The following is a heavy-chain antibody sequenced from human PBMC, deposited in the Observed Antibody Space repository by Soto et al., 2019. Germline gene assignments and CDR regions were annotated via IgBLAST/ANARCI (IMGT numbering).Heavy chain of an antibody. CDR1: GASISGGDYH. V-gene: IGHV4-30-4*01. Sequence: LSLTCTVSGASISGGDYHWSWIRQSPAKGLEWIGFIDYTGSTSYNPSLMSRVVISLETSRNQFSLRLTSVIAADTAVYYCARDLGFSGNSGVFDPWGQGTLVTVSS. J-gene: IGHJ5*02. D-gene: IGHD2-21*02. CDR2: IDYTGST. CDR3: ARDLGFSGNSGVFDP.